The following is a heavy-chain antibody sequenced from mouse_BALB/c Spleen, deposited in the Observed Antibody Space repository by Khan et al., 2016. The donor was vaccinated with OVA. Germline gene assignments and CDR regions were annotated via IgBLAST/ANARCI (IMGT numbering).Heavy chain of an antibody. CDR2: ISYSGNT. CDR3: ARVYGGDFAY. Sequence: EVQLVESGPGLVKPSQSLSLTCTVTGYSITSDYAWNWIRQFPGNKLEWMGHISYSGNTKYNPSLKSRISVTRDTSKNQIFLQLNSVTAEDTATYYCARVYGGDFAYWGQGTTLTVSS. CDR1: GYSITSDYA. D-gene: IGHD2-10*02. V-gene: IGHV3-2*02. J-gene: IGHJ2*01.